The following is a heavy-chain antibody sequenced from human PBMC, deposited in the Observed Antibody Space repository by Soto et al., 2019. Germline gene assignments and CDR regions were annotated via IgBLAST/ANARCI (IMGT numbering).Heavy chain of an antibody. CDR3: AFGEESRDYQYRMEV. D-gene: IGHD4-17*01. V-gene: IGHV3-48*01. Sequence: GGSLRLSCAASGLTFSSYSMNWVRQAPGKGLEWVSYISSSSSTIYYADSVKGRFTISRDNAKNSLYLQMNSLRAEDTAVYYYAFGEESRDYQYRMEVWGQGTTVIGSS. CDR2: ISSSSSTI. CDR1: GLTFSSYS. J-gene: IGHJ6*02.